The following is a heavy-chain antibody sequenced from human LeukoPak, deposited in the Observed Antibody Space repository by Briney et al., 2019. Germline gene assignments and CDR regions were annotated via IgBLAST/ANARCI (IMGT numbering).Heavy chain of an antibody. J-gene: IGHJ4*02. CDR1: GFTFSSYA. CDR3: ARDEEAQLWLRGGYFGY. V-gene: IGHV3-23*01. CDR2: ISVSGGAT. D-gene: IGHD5-18*01. Sequence: PGGSLRLSCAASGFTFSSYAMSWVRQAPGKGLEWVSSISVSGGATNYAGSVKGRFTISRDNSKNTMYLEMNSLRAEDTAVYYCARDEEAQLWLRGGYFGYWGQGTLVTVSS.